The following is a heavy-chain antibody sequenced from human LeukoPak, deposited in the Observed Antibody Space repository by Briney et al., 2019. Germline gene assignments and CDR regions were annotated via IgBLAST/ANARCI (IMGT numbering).Heavy chain of an antibody. D-gene: IGHD6-13*01. Sequence: GAPVKVSCKAFDYTFSSYGISWVRQAPGHGLEWMGRITTYNGDTKYAQNVQGSVTMTTDTSTSTVYMELRSLRFDDTAVYYCARGGTWSFDSWGQGTLVTVSS. CDR2: ITTYNGDT. CDR3: ARGGTWSFDS. CDR1: DYTFSSYG. V-gene: IGHV1-18*01. J-gene: IGHJ4*02.